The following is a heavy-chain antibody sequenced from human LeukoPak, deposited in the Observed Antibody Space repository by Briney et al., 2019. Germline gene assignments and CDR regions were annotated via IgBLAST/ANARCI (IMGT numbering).Heavy chain of an antibody. CDR2: IYPGDSRT. V-gene: IGHV5-51*01. CDR1: GYRFTNYW. D-gene: IGHD2/OR15-2a*01. CDR3: ARLTSISPRDYYYYYMDV. Sequence: GESLKISCKGSGYRFTNYWIGWVRQMPGKGLEWMGMIYPGDSRTIYSPSLQGQVTISADESITTAYLQWNSLKASDTAVYYCARLTSISPRDYYYYYMDVWGKGTTVTVSS. J-gene: IGHJ6*03.